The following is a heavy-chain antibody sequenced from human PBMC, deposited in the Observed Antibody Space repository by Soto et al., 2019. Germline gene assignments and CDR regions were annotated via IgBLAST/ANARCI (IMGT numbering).Heavy chain of an antibody. J-gene: IGHJ5*02. CDR2: IIPILGIA. D-gene: IGHD2-21*01. Sequence: QVQLVQSGAEVKKPGSSVKVSCKASGGTFSSYTISWVRQAPGQGLEWMGRIIPILGIANYAQKFQGRVTIPADKSTSTAYMELSSLRSEDTAVYYCATEAYCGGDCYSNWFDPWGQGTLVTVSS. CDR3: ATEAYCGGDCYSNWFDP. CDR1: GGTFSSYT. V-gene: IGHV1-69*02.